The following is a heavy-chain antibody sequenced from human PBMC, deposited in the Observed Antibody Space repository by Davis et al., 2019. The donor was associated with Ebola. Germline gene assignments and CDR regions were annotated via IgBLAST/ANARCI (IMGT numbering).Heavy chain of an antibody. J-gene: IGHJ6*02. CDR2: IKSDGSSI. Sequence: SLKISCVGAGITFSSSWMYLVRQAPGKVLVWVSRIKSDGSSISYADSVKGRFTISRDNAKNTLYLQMNSLRAEDTAVYYCARGYCTGGVCRNYYYYGMDVWGQGTTVTVSS. V-gene: IGHV3-74*01. CDR1: GITFSSSW. D-gene: IGHD2-8*02. CDR3: ARGYCTGGVCRNYYYYGMDV.